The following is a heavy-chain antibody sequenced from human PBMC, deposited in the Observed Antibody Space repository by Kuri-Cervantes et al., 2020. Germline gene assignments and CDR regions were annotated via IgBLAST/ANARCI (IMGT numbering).Heavy chain of an antibody. CDR3: AVTVAGKFDY. J-gene: IGHJ4*02. CDR2: ISGSGGST. CDR1: GFTFSSYA. D-gene: IGHD6-19*01. V-gene: IGHV3-23*01. Sequence: GESLKISCAASGFTFSSYAMSWVRHAPGKGLEWVSAISGSGGSTYYADSVKGRFTISRDNSKNTLYLQMNSLRAEDAAVYYCAVTVAGKFDYWGQGTLVTVSS.